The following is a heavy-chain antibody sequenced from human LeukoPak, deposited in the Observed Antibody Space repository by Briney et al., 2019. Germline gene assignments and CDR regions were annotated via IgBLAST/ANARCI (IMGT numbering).Heavy chain of an antibody. CDR2: SYHSGST. J-gene: IGHJ4*01. CDR3: ARGLYGDYGYFDY. D-gene: IGHD4-17*01. CDR1: GGSISSGVYS. Sequence: SETLSLTCVVSGGSISSGVYSWHWIRQPPGRGLEWIGNSYHSGSTYYNPSLKSRVTISVDTSKNQFSLKLSSVSAADTAVYYCARGLYGDYGYFDYWGHGTLVTVSP. V-gene: IGHV4-30-2*01.